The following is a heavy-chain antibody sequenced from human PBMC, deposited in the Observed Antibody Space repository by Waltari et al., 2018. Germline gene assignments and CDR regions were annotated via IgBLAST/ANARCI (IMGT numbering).Heavy chain of an antibody. J-gene: IGHJ4*02. CDR1: GFTFRNYG. CDR3: TKEASSGTKYSFDY. V-gene: IGHV3-30*18. CDR2: VSRDGGTT. Sequence: QVQLVESGGGVVQPGRSLRLSCAGSGFTFRNYGMHWVRQAPGKGLDWVAVVSRDGGTTYYADSFKGRFTISRDNSKNTLYLQMNSLSAEDTAVYYCTKEASSGTKYSFDYWGQGTLVTVSS. D-gene: IGHD1-1*01.